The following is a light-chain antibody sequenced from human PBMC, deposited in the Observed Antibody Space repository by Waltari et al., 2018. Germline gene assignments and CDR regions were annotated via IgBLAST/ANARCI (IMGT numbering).Light chain of an antibody. Sequence: EIVLTQSPATLSLSPGDGATLSCRASQSVSTYLAWDQEKPGQAPRLLIYDASNRATGIPARFSGRWSGTDFTLTISGLEPEDSAVYYCQHRFNWPLTFGGGTKVEIK. CDR2: DAS. CDR3: QHRFNWPLT. CDR1: QSVSTY. V-gene: IGKV3-11*01. J-gene: IGKJ4*01.